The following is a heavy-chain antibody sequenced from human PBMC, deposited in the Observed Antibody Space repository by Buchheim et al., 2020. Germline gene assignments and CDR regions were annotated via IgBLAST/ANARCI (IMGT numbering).Heavy chain of an antibody. D-gene: IGHD6-13*01. CDR3: ARDLPAAGTRWYFDL. V-gene: IGHV1-69*04. CDR1: GGTFSSYA. J-gene: IGHJ2*01. Sequence: VQLVQSGAEVKKPGSSVKVSCKASGGTFSSYAISWVRQAPGQGLEWMGRIIPILGIANYAQKFQGRVTITAGKSTHTAYMELSSLRSEDTAVYYCARDLPAAGTRWYFDLWGRSTL. CDR2: IIPILGIA.